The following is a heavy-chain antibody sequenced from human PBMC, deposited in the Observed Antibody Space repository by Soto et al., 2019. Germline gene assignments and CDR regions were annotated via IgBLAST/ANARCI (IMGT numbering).Heavy chain of an antibody. CDR2: IYPGDSDT. CDR1: GYAFTSYW. J-gene: IGHJ5*02. V-gene: IGHV5-51*01. D-gene: IGHD2-8*01. CDR3: ARGYCTTSICDPWFDP. Sequence: HGESLKISCTGWGYAFTSYWIAWVRQMPGKGLEWMGIIYPGDSDTRYSPSFQGQVTISADKSITTAYLQWSSLKASDTAMYYCARGYCTTSICDPWFDPWGQGTLVTVSS.